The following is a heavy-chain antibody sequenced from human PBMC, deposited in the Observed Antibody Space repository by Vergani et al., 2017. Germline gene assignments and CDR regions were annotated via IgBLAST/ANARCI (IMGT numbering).Heavy chain of an antibody. D-gene: IGHD3-10*01. J-gene: IGHJ6*02. CDR2: SIPILGTA. CDR3: ARGMGRGVMMIMVDGIDV. CDR1: GGPFSSYA. V-gene: IGHV1-69*12. Sequence: QVQLVQSGAEVKKPGSSVKVSCKASGGPFSSYAISWVRQAPGQGLEWMGWSIPILGTANYAQKFQGRVTITADESTSTAYIELSSLRSEDTAVYYFARGMGRGVMMIMVDGIDVWGQGTTVTVSS.